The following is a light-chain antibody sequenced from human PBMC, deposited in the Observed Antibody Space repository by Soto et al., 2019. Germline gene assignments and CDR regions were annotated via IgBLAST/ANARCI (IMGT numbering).Light chain of an antibody. J-gene: IGKJ4*01. CDR1: QSVSSSY. CDR3: QQYGRSPLT. Sequence: EIVLTQSPGTLSLSPGERATLSCRASQSVSSSYLAWYQQKPGQAPRLVSYGASNRATGIPDRFSGSGSGTDFTLTISRLEPEDFAVYYCQQYGRSPLTFGGGTKVEIK. V-gene: IGKV3-20*01. CDR2: GAS.